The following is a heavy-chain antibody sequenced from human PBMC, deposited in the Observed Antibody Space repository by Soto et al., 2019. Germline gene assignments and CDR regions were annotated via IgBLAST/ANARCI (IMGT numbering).Heavy chain of an antibody. CDR1: GLTVSSNY. CDR3: AREVPYGSGTYFDY. Sequence: GGSLRLSCAASGLTVSSNYMSWVRQAPGKGLEWVSSLYSGGGTYYADSVKGRFTISRDNSKNTLYLQMISLRADDTAVYYCAREVPYGSGTYFDYWGQGTLVTVSS. D-gene: IGHD3-10*01. J-gene: IGHJ4*02. CDR2: LYSGGGT. V-gene: IGHV3-66*01.